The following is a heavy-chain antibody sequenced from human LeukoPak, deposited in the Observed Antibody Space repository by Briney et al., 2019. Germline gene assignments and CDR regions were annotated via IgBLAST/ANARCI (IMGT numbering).Heavy chain of an antibody. CDR3: ARDPPGFGVLRSYYGMDV. Sequence: SETLSLTCTVSGGSISSRSYYWGWIRQPPGKGLEWIGSIYYSGSTYYNPSLKSRVTISVDTSKNQFSLKLSSVTAADTAVYYCARDPPGFGVLRSYYGMDVWGQGTTVTVSS. CDR1: GGSISSRSYY. V-gene: IGHV4-39*07. J-gene: IGHJ6*02. D-gene: IGHD3-10*01. CDR2: IYYSGST.